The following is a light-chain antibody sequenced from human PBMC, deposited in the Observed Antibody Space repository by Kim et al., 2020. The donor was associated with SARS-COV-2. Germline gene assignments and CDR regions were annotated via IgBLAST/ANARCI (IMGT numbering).Light chain of an antibody. CDR2: GKN. CDR3: NSRNSSGNHYV. J-gene: IGLJ1*01. Sequence: SSELTQDPDVSVALGQTVRITCQGDSLRSYYASWYQQKPGQAPVLVIYGKNNRPSGIPDRFSGSSSGNTASLTITGAQAEDEADYYCNSRNSSGNHYVFGTGTKVAAL. V-gene: IGLV3-19*01. CDR1: SLRSYY.